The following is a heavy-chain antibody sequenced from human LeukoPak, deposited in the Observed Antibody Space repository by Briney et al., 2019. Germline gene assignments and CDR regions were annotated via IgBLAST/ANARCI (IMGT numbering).Heavy chain of an antibody. Sequence: PSETLSLTCTVSGGSISSYYWSWIRQPPGKGLEWIGYIYYSGSTNYNPSLKSRVTISVDTSKNQFSLKLSSVTAADAAVYYCARVVSSGYYDTYYFDYWAQGTLVTVSS. CDR1: GGSISSYY. V-gene: IGHV4-59*01. CDR3: ARVVSSGYYDTYYFDY. D-gene: IGHD3-22*01. J-gene: IGHJ4*02. CDR2: IYYSGST.